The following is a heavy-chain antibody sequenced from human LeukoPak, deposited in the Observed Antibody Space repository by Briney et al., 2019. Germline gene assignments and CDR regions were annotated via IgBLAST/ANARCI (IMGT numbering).Heavy chain of an antibody. CDR2: INSDGSST. V-gene: IGHV3-74*01. CDR3: AREDSSSWYGVYYYYMDV. J-gene: IGHJ6*03. Sequence: GGSLRLSCAASGFTFSSYWMHWVRQAPGKGLVWVSRINSDGSSTSYADSVKGRFTISRDNAKNTLYLQMNSLRAEDTAVYYCAREDSSSWYGVYYYYMDVWGKGTTATVSS. CDR1: GFTFSSYW. D-gene: IGHD6-13*01.